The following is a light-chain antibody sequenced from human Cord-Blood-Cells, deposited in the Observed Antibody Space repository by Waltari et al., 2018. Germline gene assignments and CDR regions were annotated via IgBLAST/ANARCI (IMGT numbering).Light chain of an antibody. CDR2: EVS. J-gene: IGLJ1*01. V-gene: IGLV2-11*01. CDR3: CSYAGSYTFYV. Sequence: QSALTQPRSVSGSPGQSVPISCPGTSSYVCGYNHVPCYQQHPGKAPKLMIYEVSKRPSGVPDRFSGSKSGNTASLTISGLQAEDEADYYCCSYAGSYTFYVFGTGTKVTVL. CDR1: SSYVCGYNH.